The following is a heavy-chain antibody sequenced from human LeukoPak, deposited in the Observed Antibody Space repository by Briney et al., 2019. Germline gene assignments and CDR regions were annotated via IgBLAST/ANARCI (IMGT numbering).Heavy chain of an antibody. J-gene: IGHJ3*02. V-gene: IGHV3-48*03. Sequence: GGSLRLSCAASEFTFSSCEMNWVRQAPGKGLEWVSYISSSGSTIYYADSVKGRFTISRDNAKNSLYLQMNSLRAEDTAVYYCAREKRYCSGGSCYHDAFDIWGQGTMVTVSS. CDR2: ISSSGSTI. CDR1: EFTFSSCE. CDR3: AREKRYCSGGSCYHDAFDI. D-gene: IGHD2-15*01.